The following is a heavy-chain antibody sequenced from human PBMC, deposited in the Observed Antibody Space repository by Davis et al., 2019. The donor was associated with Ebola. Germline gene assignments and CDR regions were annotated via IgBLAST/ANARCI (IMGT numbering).Heavy chain of an antibody. Sequence: GESLKISCAASGFTFSIFGMHWVRQAPGKGLEWVAVISYDGGDKYYAESVKGRFTISRDNSKNTLYLQMNSLRTEDTAVYYCARVTASIGGYWGQGTLVTVSS. CDR2: ISYDGGDK. V-gene: IGHV3-30*03. CDR1: GFTFSIFG. D-gene: IGHD3-16*01. J-gene: IGHJ4*02. CDR3: ARVTASIGGY.